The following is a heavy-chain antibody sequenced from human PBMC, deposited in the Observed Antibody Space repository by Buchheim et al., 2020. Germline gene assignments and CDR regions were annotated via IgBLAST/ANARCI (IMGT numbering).Heavy chain of an antibody. CDR1: GGSISSYY. CDR2: SYYTGNT. CDR3: ARVIGSRGWTDF. D-gene: IGHD6-19*01. V-gene: IGHV4-59*01. J-gene: IGHJ4*02. Sequence: QVQLQESGPGLVKPSETLSLTCSVSGGSISSYYWNWIRQPPGRGLEWIGYSYYTGNTTYHPSLKSRVTISVDTSKNQFSLKLTSVTAADTAVYYCARVIGSRGWTDFWGQGTL.